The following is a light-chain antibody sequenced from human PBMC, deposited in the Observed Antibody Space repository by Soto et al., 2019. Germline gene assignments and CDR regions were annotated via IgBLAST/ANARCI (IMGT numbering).Light chain of an antibody. CDR2: GIF. J-gene: IGKJ4*01. V-gene: IGKV3-15*01. Sequence: DILSTQSPGTLSLSAGERTTLSCRASQSVSSNFLDWYQQKPGQAPRLLVYGIFSRDTGVPARFSGSGSGTEFTLTISSLQSEDSAVYYCQQHNKWPLTFGGGTKVDI. CDR3: QQHNKWPLT. CDR1: QSVSSN.